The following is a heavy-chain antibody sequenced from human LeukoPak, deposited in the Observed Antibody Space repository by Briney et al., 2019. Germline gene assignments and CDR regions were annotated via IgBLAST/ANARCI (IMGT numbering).Heavy chain of an antibody. Sequence: SETLSLTCTVSGGSISSSSYYWGWIRQPPGKGLEWIGSIYYSGSTYYNPSLKSRVTISVDTSKNQFSLKLSSVTAADTAVYYCASFGYSGYDSVIVDYWGQGTLVTVSS. D-gene: IGHD5-12*01. CDR2: IYYSGST. J-gene: IGHJ4*02. CDR3: ASFGYSGYDSVIVDY. CDR1: GGSISSSSYY. V-gene: IGHV4-39*07.